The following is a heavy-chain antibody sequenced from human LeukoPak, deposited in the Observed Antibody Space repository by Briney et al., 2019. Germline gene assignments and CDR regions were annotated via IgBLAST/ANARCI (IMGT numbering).Heavy chain of an antibody. CDR2: ITGGGIGT. D-gene: IGHD3-22*01. CDR1: GFTFNNYA. V-gene: IGHV3-23*01. CDR3: ARRDVSDSSGYYPLFAH. Sequence: GGSLRLSCAASGFTFNNYAMTWVRQAPGKGLEWVSGITGGGIGTYYADSVRGRFTISRDNSKNTLDLQMNTLRVEDTAVYYCARRDVSDSSGYYPLFAHWGQGTLVTVSS. J-gene: IGHJ4*02.